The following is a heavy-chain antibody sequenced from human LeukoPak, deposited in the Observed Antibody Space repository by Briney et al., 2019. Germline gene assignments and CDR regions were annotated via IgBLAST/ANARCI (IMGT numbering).Heavy chain of an antibody. D-gene: IGHD6-19*01. CDR1: GYTFTSYG. V-gene: IGHV1-18*01. Sequence: ASVKVSCKASGYTFTSYGISRVRQAPGQGLEWMGWISAYNGNTNYAQKLQGRVTMTTDTSTSTAYMELRSLRSDDTAVYYCARDSYIEPRWQWLPAGYYYYYMDVWGKGTTVTVSS. CDR3: ARDSYIEPRWQWLPAGYYYYYMDV. J-gene: IGHJ6*03. CDR2: ISAYNGNT.